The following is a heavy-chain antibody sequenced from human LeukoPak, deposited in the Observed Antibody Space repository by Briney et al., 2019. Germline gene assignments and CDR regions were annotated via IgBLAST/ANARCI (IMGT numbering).Heavy chain of an antibody. CDR1: GDSIKSGDAY. CDR2: IYYVGSS. Sequence: PSETLSLTCSVSGDSIKSGDAYWGWIRQSPLKGLEWIATIYYVGSSHYNPSLNSRRVTMSVDTAKNQFSLTLTSVTAADTAVYYCARFPITKRAMDVWGQGTTVTVSS. D-gene: IGHD3-3*01. J-gene: IGHJ6*02. V-gene: IGHV4-39*01. CDR3: ARFPITKRAMDV.